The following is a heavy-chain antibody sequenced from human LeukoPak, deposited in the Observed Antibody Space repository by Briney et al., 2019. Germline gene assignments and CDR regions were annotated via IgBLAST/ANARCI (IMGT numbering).Heavy chain of an antibody. Sequence: PGGPLGFPVKALGFPFGGFTRTWSGRVPGKGWNWVSSIGSSMALYYADSVKGRFSISRDNAKNSLYLHMNSLRTEDTALYYCAVEGAIYDSSGYPQTNEWGQGTLVTVSS. CDR3: AVEGAIYDSSGYPQTNE. CDR1: GFPFGGFT. CDR2: IGSSMAL. J-gene: IGHJ4*02. D-gene: IGHD3-22*01. V-gene: IGHV3-21*01.